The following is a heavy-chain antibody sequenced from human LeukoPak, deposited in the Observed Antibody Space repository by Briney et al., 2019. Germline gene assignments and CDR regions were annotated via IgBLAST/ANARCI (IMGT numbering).Heavy chain of an antibody. CDR2: IYYSGST. Sequence: SETLSLTCTVSGGSISSSSYYWGWIRQPPGKGLEWIGSIYYSGSTYYNPSLKSRVTISVDTSKNQFSLKLSSVTAADTAVYYCARPPTVTYCSSTSCYFYFQHWGQGTLVTVSS. V-gene: IGHV4-39*01. CDR1: GGSISSSSYY. D-gene: IGHD2-2*01. J-gene: IGHJ1*01. CDR3: ARPPTVTYCSSTSCYFYFQH.